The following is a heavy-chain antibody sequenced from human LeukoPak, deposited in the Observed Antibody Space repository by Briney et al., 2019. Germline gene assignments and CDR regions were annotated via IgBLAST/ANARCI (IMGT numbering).Heavy chain of an antibody. V-gene: IGHV4-59*07. CDR2: VYYSGST. D-gene: IGHD3-22*01. CDR1: GGSISTFY. J-gene: IGHJ4*02. Sequence: SDTLSLTCTVSGGSISTFYWSWLRQPPGKQLEWLVYVYYSGSTNYHPSFKTRVTISVDSSKNQFSLKLSSVTPADTAVYYCARVDYDSSGYFDYWGQGTLVSVSS. CDR3: ARVDYDSSGYFDY.